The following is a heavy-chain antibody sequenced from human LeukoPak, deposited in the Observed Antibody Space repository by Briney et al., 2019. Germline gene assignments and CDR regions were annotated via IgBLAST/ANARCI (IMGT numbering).Heavy chain of an antibody. CDR3: ARRGIQLWPKKVYYYMDV. CDR2: INHSGST. D-gene: IGHD5-18*01. Sequence: SETLSLTCAVYGGSFSGYYWSWIRQPPGKGLEWIGEINHSGSTNYNPSLKSRVTISVDTSKNQFSLKLSSVTAADTAVYYCARRGIQLWPKKVYYYMDVWGKGTTVTVSS. CDR1: GGSFSGYY. J-gene: IGHJ6*03. V-gene: IGHV4-34*01.